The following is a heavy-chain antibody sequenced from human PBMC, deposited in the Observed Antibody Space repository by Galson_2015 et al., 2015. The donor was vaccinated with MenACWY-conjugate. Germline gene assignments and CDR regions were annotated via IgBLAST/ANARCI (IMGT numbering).Heavy chain of an antibody. D-gene: IGHD3-22*01. CDR1: EFTLSNAW. Sequence: SLRLSCAASEFTLSNAWMNWVRQAPGKGLEWVGIIKSKPDGGATDYAAPVKGRFTISRDDSENTLYLQMNSLKTEDTAVYYCTTLTMIIIHDDYWGQETLVTVSS. V-gene: IGHV3-15*01. CDR3: TTLTMIIIHDDY. J-gene: IGHJ4*02. CDR2: IKSKPDGGAT.